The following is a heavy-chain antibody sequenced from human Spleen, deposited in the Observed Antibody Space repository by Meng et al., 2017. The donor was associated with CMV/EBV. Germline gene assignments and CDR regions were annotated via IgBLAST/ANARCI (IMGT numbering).Heavy chain of an antibody. D-gene: IGHD3-3*01. CDR2: IKQDGSEK. CDR3: ARLPYYDFWSGFTGYLR. CDR1: GFTFSSYW. V-gene: IGHV3-7*01. J-gene: IGHJ4*02. Sequence: GESVMISWAASGFTFSSYWMSWVRQAPGKGLEWVANIKQDGSEKYYVDSVKGRFTISRDNAKNSLYLQMNSLRAEDTAVYYCARLPYYDFWSGFTGYLRWGQGTLVTVSS.